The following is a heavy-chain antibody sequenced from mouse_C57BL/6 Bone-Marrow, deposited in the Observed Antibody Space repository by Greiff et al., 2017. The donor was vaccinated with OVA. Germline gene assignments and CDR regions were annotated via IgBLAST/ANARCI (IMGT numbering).Heavy chain of an antibody. J-gene: IGHJ4*01. Sequence: EVKLVESGGGLVQPGGSLKLSCAASGFTFSDYYMYWVRQTPEKRLEWVAYISNGGGSTYYPDTVKGRFSISRDNAKNTLYLQMRRLKSEDTAMYYCARLITTVVAGAMDYWGQGTSVTVSS. V-gene: IGHV5-12*01. D-gene: IGHD1-1*01. CDR3: ARLITTVVAGAMDY. CDR2: ISNGGGST. CDR1: GFTFSDYY.